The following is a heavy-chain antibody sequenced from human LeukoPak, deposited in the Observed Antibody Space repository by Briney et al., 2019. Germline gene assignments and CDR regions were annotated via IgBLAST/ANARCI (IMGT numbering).Heavy chain of an antibody. J-gene: IGHJ6*02. CDR2: ISYSGGST. CDR3: SKAYCGGDCDSYGVDV. CDR1: GFTFTSYA. Sequence: PGGSLRLSCAASGFTFTSYAMSWVRQAPGKGLEWVSAISYSGGSTYYADSVRGRFTISRDNSKNTLSLQMNSLRAEDTALYYCSKAYCGGDCDSYGVDVWGQGTTVTVSS. D-gene: IGHD2-21*02. V-gene: IGHV3-23*01.